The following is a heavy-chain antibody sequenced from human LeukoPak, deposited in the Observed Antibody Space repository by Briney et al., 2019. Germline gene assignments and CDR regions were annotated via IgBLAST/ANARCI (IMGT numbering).Heavy chain of an antibody. CDR3: AGASGGERY. V-gene: IGHV3-7*04. J-gene: IGHJ4*02. D-gene: IGHD3-10*01. Sequence: GGSLRLSCAASGFTFSSYWMSWVRQAPGKGLEWVANIKQDGSEKFYVDSVKGRFTVSRDNAKNALCLQMNSLRAEDTAVYYCAGASGGERYWGQGTLVTVSS. CDR1: GFTFSSYW. CDR2: IKQDGSEK.